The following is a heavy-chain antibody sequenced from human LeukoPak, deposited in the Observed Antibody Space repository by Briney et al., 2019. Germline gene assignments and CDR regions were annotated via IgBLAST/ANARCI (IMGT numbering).Heavy chain of an antibody. CDR1: GDSVTSYY. J-gene: IGHJ6*02. V-gene: IGHV4-59*02. Sequence: PSETLSLTCTVSGDSVTSYYWSWIRQPPGKGLEWIGYIHYSGSTKDNPSLNSRVSMSVDTAKNQLSLKLTSVTAADTAVYYCARGQGSSLGMDVWGQGTTVTVSS. D-gene: IGHD3-3*02. CDR2: IHYSGST. CDR3: ARGQGSSLGMDV.